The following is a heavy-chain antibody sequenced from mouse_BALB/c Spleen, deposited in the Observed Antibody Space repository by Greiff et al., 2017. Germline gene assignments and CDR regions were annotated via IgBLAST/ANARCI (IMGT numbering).Heavy chain of an antibody. D-gene: IGHD1-2*01. V-gene: IGHV5-6-5*01. Sequence: EVQGVESGGGLVQPGGSRKLSCAASGFTFSSYAMSWVRQTPGKRLEWVASISSGGSTYYPDSMKGRFTISRDNARNILYLQMSSLRSEDTAMYYCASLRPPFDYWGQGTTLTVSS. J-gene: IGHJ2*01. CDR3: ASLRPPFDY. CDR1: GFTFSSYA. CDR2: ISSGGST.